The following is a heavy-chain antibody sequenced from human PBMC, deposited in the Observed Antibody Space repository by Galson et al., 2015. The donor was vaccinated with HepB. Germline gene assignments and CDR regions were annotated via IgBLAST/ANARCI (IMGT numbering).Heavy chain of an antibody. J-gene: IGHJ5*02. D-gene: IGHD2-15*01. CDR2: IIPIFGTA. CDR3: ARDNYCSGGSCYGGRLRGYNWFDP. Sequence: SVKVSCKASGGTFSSYAISWVRQAPGQGLEWMGGIIPIFGTANYAQKFQGRVTITADESTSTAYMELSSLRSEDTAVYYCARDNYCSGGSCYGGRLRGYNWFDPWGQGTLVTVSS. CDR1: GGTFSSYA. V-gene: IGHV1-69*13.